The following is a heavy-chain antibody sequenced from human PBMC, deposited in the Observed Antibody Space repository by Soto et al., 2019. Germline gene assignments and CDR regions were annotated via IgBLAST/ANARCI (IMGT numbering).Heavy chain of an antibody. V-gene: IGHV1-69*13. CDR1: GGTFSSYA. Sequence: ASVKVSCKASGGTFSSYAISWVRQAPGQGLEWMGGIIPIFGTANYAQKFQGRVTITADESTSTAYMELSSLRSEDTAVYYCAGPELNSGYDSSFDYWGQGTLVTVSS. J-gene: IGHJ4*02. CDR2: IIPIFGTA. D-gene: IGHD5-12*01. CDR3: AGPELNSGYDSSFDY.